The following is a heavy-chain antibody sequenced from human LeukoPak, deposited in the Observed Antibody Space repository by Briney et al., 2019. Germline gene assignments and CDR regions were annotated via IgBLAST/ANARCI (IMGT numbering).Heavy chain of an antibody. V-gene: IGHV3-66*01. D-gene: IGHD1-7*01. Sequence: SGGSLRLSCAASGFTVSGSYMTWVRQAPGKGLDWVSLIYSSDGTFYADSVKDRFIISRESSKNTLYLQMNSLRAEDTAVYYCARGSHWNYVDAFDIWGQGTMVTVSS. J-gene: IGHJ3*02. CDR2: IYSSDGT. CDR1: GFTVSGSY. CDR3: ARGSHWNYVDAFDI.